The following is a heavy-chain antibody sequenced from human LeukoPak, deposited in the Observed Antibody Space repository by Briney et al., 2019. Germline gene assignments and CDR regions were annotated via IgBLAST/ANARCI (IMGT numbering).Heavy chain of an antibody. J-gene: IGHJ4*02. CDR3: ARHGTIAAAGYFDY. CDR2: IYYSGSS. D-gene: IGHD6-13*01. CDR1: GGSTSSYY. V-gene: IGHV4-59*01. Sequence: KPSETLSLTCTVSGGSTSSYYWSWIRQPPGKGLEWIGYIYYSGSSNYNPSLKSRVTMLVDTSKNQFSLKLNSVTAADTAVYYCARHGTIAAAGYFDYWGQGSPVTVSS.